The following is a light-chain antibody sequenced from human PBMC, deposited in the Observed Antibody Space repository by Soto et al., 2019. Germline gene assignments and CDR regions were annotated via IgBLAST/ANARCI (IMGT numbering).Light chain of an antibody. V-gene: IGLV2-8*01. CDR1: SSDVGVYNY. CDR2: DVN. Sequence: QSALTQPPSASGSLGQSVTISCTGTSSDVGVYNYVSWYQYQPGKAPKLMIYDVNKRPSGVPDRFSGSKSGNTASLTVSGLQTEDEADYYCSSYTSSSTPYYVFGTGTKVTVL. J-gene: IGLJ1*01. CDR3: SSYTSSSTPYYV.